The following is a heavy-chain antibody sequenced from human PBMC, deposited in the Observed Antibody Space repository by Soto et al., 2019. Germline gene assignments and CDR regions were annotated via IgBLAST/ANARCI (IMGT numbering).Heavy chain of an antibody. V-gene: IGHV3-30-3*01. Sequence: PGGSLRLSCAASGFTFSGDAMHWVRQAPGKGLEWVALISYDGSNKYYADSVKGRFTISRDSSKNTMYLQMNSLRAEDTAVFYCARGSGGYSYYGVDVWGQGTTVTVSS. J-gene: IGHJ6*02. CDR2: ISYDGSNK. CDR1: GFTFSGDA. CDR3: ARGSGGYSYYGVDV. D-gene: IGHD3-16*01.